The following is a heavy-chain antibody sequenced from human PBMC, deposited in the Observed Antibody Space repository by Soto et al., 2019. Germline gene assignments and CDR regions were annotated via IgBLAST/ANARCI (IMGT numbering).Heavy chain of an antibody. Sequence: ASLKVSCKASGGTFSSYAISWVRQAPGQGLEWMGGIIPIFGTANYAQKFQGRVTITADESTSTAYMELSSLRSEDTAVYYCARDRGIVVVPAAIYYYYGMDVWGQGTTVTVSS. CDR3: ARDRGIVVVPAAIYYYYGMDV. D-gene: IGHD2-2*01. V-gene: IGHV1-69*13. J-gene: IGHJ6*02. CDR2: IIPIFGTA. CDR1: GGTFSSYA.